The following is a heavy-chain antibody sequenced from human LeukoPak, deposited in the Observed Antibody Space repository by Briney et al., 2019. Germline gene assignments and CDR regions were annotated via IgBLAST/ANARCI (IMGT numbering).Heavy chain of an antibody. CDR3: ARYPRGIIGTTVDY. V-gene: IGHV1-18*01. CDR2: ISAYNGNT. J-gene: IGHJ4*02. CDR1: GDTFTSYG. D-gene: IGHD1-7*01. Sequence: ASVKVSCKASGDTFTSYGISCVRQAPGQGLEWMGWISAYNGNTNYAQKLQGRVTMTTDTSTSTAYMELRSLRSDDTAVYYCARYPRGIIGTTVDYWGQGTLVTVSS.